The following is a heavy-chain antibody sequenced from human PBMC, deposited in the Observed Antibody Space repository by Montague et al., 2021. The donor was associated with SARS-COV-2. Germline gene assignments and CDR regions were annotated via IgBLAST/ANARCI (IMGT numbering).Heavy chain of an antibody. CDR1: GGSISSNY. CDR3: ARGSGWMGNAFDI. D-gene: IGHD6-19*01. J-gene: IGHJ3*02. V-gene: IGHV4-59*01. CDR2: IYYSGST. Sequence: SETLSLTCTVSGGSISSNYWSWIRQPPGTGLEWIGNIYYSGSTNXNPSPKSRVTISVDTSKNQFSLKLSYVTAADTAVYYCARGSGWMGNAFDIWGQGTMVTVSS.